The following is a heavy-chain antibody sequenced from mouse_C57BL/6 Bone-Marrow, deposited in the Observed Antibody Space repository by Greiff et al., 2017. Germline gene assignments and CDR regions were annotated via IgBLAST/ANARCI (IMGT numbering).Heavy chain of an antibody. CDR3: AKADQDWELAY. CDR2: IDPSDSYT. D-gene: IGHD3-2*02. V-gene: IGHV1-69*01. CDR1: GYTFTSYC. Sequence: QVQLQQSGAELVMPGASVTLSCKASGYTFTSYCMHWVKQRPGQGLEWIGEIDPSDSYTNYNQKFKGKSTLTVDNSSSTAYMLLRSLTSEDSAVYYCAKADQDWELAYWGQGTLVTVSA. J-gene: IGHJ3*01.